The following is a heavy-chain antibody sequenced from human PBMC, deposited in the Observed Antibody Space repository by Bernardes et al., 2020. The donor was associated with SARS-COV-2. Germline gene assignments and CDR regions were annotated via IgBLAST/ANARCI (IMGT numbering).Heavy chain of an antibody. D-gene: IGHD1-26*01. CDR2: IYYSGST. CDR1: GGSISSYY. J-gene: IGHJ6*03. V-gene: IGHV4-59*08. Sequence: SETLSLTCTVSGGSISSYYWSWIRQPPGKGLEWIGYIYYSGSTNYNPSLKSRVTISVDTSKNQFSLKLSSVTAADTAVYYCARHYTELQSWDLYYYYYMDVWGKGTTVTVSS. CDR3: ARHYTELQSWDLYYYYYMDV.